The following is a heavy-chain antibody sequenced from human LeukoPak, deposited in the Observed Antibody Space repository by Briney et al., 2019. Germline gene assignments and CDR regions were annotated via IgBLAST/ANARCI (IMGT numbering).Heavy chain of an antibody. J-gene: IGHJ4*02. Sequence: ASVKVSCKAFGYTFTSYYMHWVRQAPGQGLECMGIINPSGGSTSYAQKFQGRVTMTRDTSTSTVYMELSSLRSEDTAVYYCARDSDTAVGFDYWGQGTLVTVSS. CDR1: GYTFTSYY. D-gene: IGHD4-23*01. V-gene: IGHV1-46*01. CDR2: INPSGGST. CDR3: ARDSDTAVGFDY.